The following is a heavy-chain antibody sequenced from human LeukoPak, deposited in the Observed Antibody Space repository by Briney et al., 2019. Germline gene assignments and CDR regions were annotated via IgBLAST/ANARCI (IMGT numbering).Heavy chain of an antibody. CDR1: GGTFSSYA. V-gene: IGHV1-69*04. J-gene: IGHJ4*02. CDR3: ARCSAGQLWELTSFDY. CDR2: IIPIFGIA. Sequence: SVKVSCKASGGTFSSYAISWVRQAPGQGLEWMGRIIPIFGIANYAQKFQGRVTITADKSTSTAYMELSSLRSEDTAVYYCARCSAGQLWELTSFDYWGQGTLVTVSS. D-gene: IGHD5-18*01.